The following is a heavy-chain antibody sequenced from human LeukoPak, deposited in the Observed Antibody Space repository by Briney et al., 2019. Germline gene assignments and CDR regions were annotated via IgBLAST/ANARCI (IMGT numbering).Heavy chain of an antibody. D-gene: IGHD1-14*01. J-gene: IGHJ4*02. V-gene: IGHV4-61*02. CDR3: GRSGSAYYFDY. Sequence: SETLSLTCTVSGGSISSGSYYWSWIRQPAGKGLEWIGRIYTSGSTNYNPSLKSRVTISVDTSKNQFSLKLSSVTAADTAVYYCGRSGSAYYFDYWGQGTLVTVSS. CDR1: GGSISSGSYY. CDR2: IYTSGST.